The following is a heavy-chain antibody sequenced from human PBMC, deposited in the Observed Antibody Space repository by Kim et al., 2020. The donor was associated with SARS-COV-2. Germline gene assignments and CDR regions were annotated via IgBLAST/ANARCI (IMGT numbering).Heavy chain of an antibody. Sequence: GGSLRLSCAASGFTFDDYAMHWVRQAPGKGLEWVSGISWNSGSIGYADSVKGRFTISRDNAKNSLYLQMNSLRAEDTALYYCAKDMEFFERGCLFDYWGQGTLVTVSS. V-gene: IGHV3-9*01. CDR2: ISWNSGSI. J-gene: IGHJ4*02. CDR1: GFTFDDYA. D-gene: IGHD6-19*01. CDR3: AKDMEFFERGCLFDY.